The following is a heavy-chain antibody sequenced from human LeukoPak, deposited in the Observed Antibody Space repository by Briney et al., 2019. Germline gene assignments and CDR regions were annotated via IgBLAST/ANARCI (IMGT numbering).Heavy chain of an antibody. Sequence: ASVKVSCKASGYTFTSYDINWVRQATGQGLEWMGWMNPNSCNTGYAQKFQGRVTITRNTSISTAYMELSSLRSEDTAVYYCARGIRYYDFWSGYYSAYYYYYMDVWGKGTTVTVSS. J-gene: IGHJ6*03. CDR3: ARGIRYYDFWSGYYSAYYYYYMDV. CDR1: GYTFTSYD. V-gene: IGHV1-8*03. CDR2: MNPNSCNT. D-gene: IGHD3-3*01.